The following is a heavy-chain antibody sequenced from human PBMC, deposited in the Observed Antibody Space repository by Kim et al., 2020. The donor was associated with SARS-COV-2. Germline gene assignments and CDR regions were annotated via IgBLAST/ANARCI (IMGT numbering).Heavy chain of an antibody. CDR2: INHRGST. J-gene: IGHJ4*02. CDR1: GGSFSGHY. D-gene: IGHD3-10*01. V-gene: IGHV4-34*01. CDR3: ARSITMVQGLPFEY. Sequence: SETLSLTCAVYGGSFSGHYWSWIRQPPGKGLEWLGEINHRGSTTYNPSLKSRVIISVDTTKNQISLKLTSVTAADTAGYYWARSITMVQGLPFEYWGQGT.